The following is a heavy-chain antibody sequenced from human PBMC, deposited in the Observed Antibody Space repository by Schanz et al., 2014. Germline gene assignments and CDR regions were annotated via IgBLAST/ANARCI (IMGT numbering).Heavy chain of an antibody. J-gene: IGHJ5*01. CDR3: SKDKQGSRSDDS. D-gene: IGHD2-15*01. Sequence: QVHLVESGGGVVQPGRSLRLSCAASGFTFSSYGMHWVRQAPGKGLEWVAIIWYDGSNKYYADSVKGRFIVSRDNSKNTLYLEMNRLRVDDTAVYYCSKDKQGSRSDDSWGQGTLVTVSS. CDR1: GFTFSSYG. V-gene: IGHV3-33*06. CDR2: IWYDGSNK.